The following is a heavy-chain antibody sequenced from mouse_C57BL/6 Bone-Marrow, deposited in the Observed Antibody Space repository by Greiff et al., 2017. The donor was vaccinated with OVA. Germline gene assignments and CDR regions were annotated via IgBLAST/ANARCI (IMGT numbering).Heavy chain of an antibody. V-gene: IGHV7-1*01. Sequence: EVKLVESGGGLVQSGRSLRLSCATSGFTFSDFYMEWVRQAPGTGLEWIAASRNKANDYTTEYSASVKGRFIVSRDTSQSILYLQMNALRAEDTAIYYCAREDYSGYFDYWGQGTTLTVSS. CDR3: AREDYSGYFDY. CDR1: GFTFSDFY. D-gene: IGHD1-1*01. J-gene: IGHJ2*01. CDR2: SRNKANDYTT.